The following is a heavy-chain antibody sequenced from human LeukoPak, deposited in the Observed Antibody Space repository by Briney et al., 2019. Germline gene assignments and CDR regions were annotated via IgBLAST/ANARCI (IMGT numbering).Heavy chain of an antibody. CDR2: INHSGST. D-gene: IGHD3-10*01. V-gene: IGHV4-34*01. J-gene: IGHJ5*02. CDR1: GGSLSAYY. CDR3: ARGRLRTGIRGVHWFDP. Sequence: SEPLSLTCAVYGGSLSAYYWNWIRQPPGKGLEWVGEINHSGSTNYSPSLKSRVTISVDTSKNQFSLKLSSVTAADTAVYYCARGRLRTGIRGVHWFDPWGQGTLVTVSS.